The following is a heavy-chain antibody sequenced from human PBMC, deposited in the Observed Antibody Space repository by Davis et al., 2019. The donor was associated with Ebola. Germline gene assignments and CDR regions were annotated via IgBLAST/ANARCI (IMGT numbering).Heavy chain of an antibody. J-gene: IGHJ6*02. Sequence: GESLKISCAASGFTFSSYAMSWVRQAPGKGLEWVSAISGSGGSTYYADSVKGRFTISRDNAKNSLYLQMSSLRADDTAVYYCARDRVGPYYYYGMDVWGQGTTVTVSS. V-gene: IGHV3-23*01. CDR3: ARDRVGPYYYYGMDV. CDR1: GFTFSSYA. CDR2: ISGSGGST. D-gene: IGHD2-15*01.